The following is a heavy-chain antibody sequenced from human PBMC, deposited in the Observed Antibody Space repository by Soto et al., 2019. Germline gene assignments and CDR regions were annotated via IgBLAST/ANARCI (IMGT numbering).Heavy chain of an antibody. V-gene: IGHV3-33*01. J-gene: IGHJ4*02. CDR3: ARIGSWALNFDY. CDR1: GFTFSNYH. CDR2: IWNDGSNK. Sequence: GGSLRLSCAASGFTFSNYHMHWVRQAPGKGLEWVAVIWNDGSNKFYADSVKGRFTISRDNSKNTLYLQMNSLRAEDTAVYYCARIGSWALNFDYWGQGPLVTAPQ. D-gene: IGHD6-13*01.